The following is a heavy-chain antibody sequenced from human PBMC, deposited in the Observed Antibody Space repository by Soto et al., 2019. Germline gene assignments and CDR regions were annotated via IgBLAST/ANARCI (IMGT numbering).Heavy chain of an antibody. CDR2: IKSKTSGATT. D-gene: IGHD5-18*01. CDR1: GFTFSNAW. J-gene: IGHJ4*02. V-gene: IGHV3-15*01. CDR3: TTDRQNSPIDH. Sequence: PGGSLRLSCTASGFTFSNAWMTWVRQAPGKGLEWVGRIKSKTSGATTDYAAPVKGRFTISRDDSKNTLYLQMNSLKTEDTAVYYCTTDRQNSPIDHWGQGTLVTVSS.